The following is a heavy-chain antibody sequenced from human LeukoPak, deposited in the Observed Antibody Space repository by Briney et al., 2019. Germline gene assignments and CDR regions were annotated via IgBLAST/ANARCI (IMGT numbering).Heavy chain of an antibody. D-gene: IGHD5-12*01. J-gene: IGHJ4*02. Sequence: GGSLRLSCAASGFTFSTNAMTWVRLAPGKGLEWVSTVTGSDDATYYADSVKGRFTISRDYSTNTLHLQMNSLTIEDTAIYYCAKGPRLNSGCHPESWGQGTLVTVSS. CDR3: AKGPRLNSGCHPES. CDR2: VTGSDDAT. V-gene: IGHV3-23*01. CDR1: GFTFSTNA.